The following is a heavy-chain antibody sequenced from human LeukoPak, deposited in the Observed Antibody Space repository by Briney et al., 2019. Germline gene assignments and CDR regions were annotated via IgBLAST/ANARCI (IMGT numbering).Heavy chain of an antibody. J-gene: IGHJ4*02. V-gene: IGHV1-69*13. CDR2: IIPIFGTA. Sequence: GASVKVSCKASGGTFSSYAISWVRQAPGQGLEWMGGIIPIFGTANYAQKFQGRVTITADESTSTAYMELSSLRSEDTAVYHCARAPYYYDSSGPFDYWGQGTLVTVSS. CDR1: GGTFSSYA. CDR3: ARAPYYYDSSGPFDY. D-gene: IGHD3-22*01.